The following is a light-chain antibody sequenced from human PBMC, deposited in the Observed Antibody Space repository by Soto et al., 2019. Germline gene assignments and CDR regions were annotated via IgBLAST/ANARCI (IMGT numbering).Light chain of an antibody. CDR3: NSYIRNGTVV. J-gene: IGLJ2*01. V-gene: IGLV2-18*02. Sequence: QSALTQPPSVSGSPGQSVTISCTGTSSDVGSYNRVSWYQQAPGTAPKLIIYELSNRPSGVPDRFSGSKSGNTASLTISGLQADDEADYYCNSYIRNGTVVFGEGTKGTVL. CDR2: ELS. CDR1: SSDVGSYNR.